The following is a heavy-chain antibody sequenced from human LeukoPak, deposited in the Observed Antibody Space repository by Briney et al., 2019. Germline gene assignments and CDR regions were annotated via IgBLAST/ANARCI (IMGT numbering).Heavy chain of an antibody. CDR3: AKLATSDTGETY. CDR1: GYTLTINH. D-gene: IGHD3-16*01. Sequence: ASVKVSCKASGYTLTINHIHWVRQAPGQGLEWMGVINPSGDSTTYAQNFQGRVTMTRDTSTSTVYMELRSLRSEDTAIYYCAKLATSDTGETYWGQGTLVTVSS. CDR2: INPSGDST. V-gene: IGHV1-46*01. J-gene: IGHJ4*02.